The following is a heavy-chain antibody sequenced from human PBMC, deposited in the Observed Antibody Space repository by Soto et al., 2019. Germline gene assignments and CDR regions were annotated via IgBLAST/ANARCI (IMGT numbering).Heavy chain of an antibody. Sequence: PGGSLRLSCAASGFTFSSYAMSWVRQAPGKGLEWVSTISDSGSTYYADSVKGRFTISRDISKNTLYVQMGSLRAEDTAVYYCAKGGEGYCSGTSCLYHMDAWGKGTTVTVSS. CDR3: AKGGEGYCSGTSCLYHMDA. V-gene: IGHV3-23*01. CDR1: GFTFSSYA. J-gene: IGHJ6*03. CDR2: ISDSGST. D-gene: IGHD2-15*01.